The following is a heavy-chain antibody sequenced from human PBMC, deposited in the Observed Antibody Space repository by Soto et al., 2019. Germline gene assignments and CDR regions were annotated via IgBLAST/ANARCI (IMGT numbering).Heavy chain of an antibody. V-gene: IGHV1-3*01. CDR1: GYTFTSYA. CDR2: INAGNGNT. J-gene: IGHJ1*01. D-gene: IGHD3-3*01. Sequence: ASVKVSCKASGYTFTSYAMHCVRQAPGQRLEWMGWINAGNGNTKYSQKFQGRVTITRDTSASTAYMELSSLRSEDTAVYYCARARITIFGVVIPEYFQHWGQGTLVAVSS. CDR3: ARARITIFGVVIPEYFQH.